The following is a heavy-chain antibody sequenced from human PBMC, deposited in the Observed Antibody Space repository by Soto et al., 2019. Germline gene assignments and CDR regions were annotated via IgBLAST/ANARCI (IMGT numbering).Heavy chain of an antibody. J-gene: IGHJ4*02. V-gene: IGHV1-24*01. CDR2: FDPEDGET. CDR3: ATVNPPNYYDSSGYSYLVY. D-gene: IGHD3-22*01. Sequence: ASVKVSCRVSGYTLTELSMHWVRQAPGKGLEWMGGFDPEDGETIYAQKFQGRVTMTEDTSTDTAYMELSSLRSEDTAVYYCATVNPPNYYDSSGYSYLVYWGQGTLVTVSS. CDR1: GYTLTELS.